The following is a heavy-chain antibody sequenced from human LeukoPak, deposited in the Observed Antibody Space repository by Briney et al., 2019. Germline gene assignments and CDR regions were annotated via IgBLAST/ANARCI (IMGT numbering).Heavy chain of an antibody. D-gene: IGHD2-2*01. J-gene: IGHJ3*02. CDR1: GFTFSSYD. CDR2: ISSSGTTT. CDR3: ARGRYCSSSICYSLNAFDI. V-gene: IGHV3-48*03. Sequence: GGSLRLSCVASGFTFSSYDMNWVRQAPGKGLEWVSYISSSGTTTYYADSVKGRFTISRDNAKNSLYLQMNSLRAEDTAVYYCARGRYCSSSICYSLNAFDIWGQGTMFTVSS.